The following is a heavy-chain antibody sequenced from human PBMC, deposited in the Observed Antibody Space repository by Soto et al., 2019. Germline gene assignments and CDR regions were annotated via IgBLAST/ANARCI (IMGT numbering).Heavy chain of an antibody. D-gene: IGHD1-26*01. V-gene: IGHV3-23*01. CDR3: ARRGSGSYYDY. CDR1: GFTFSSYA. Sequence: EVQLLESGGGLVQPGESLRLSCAASGFTFSSYAMRWVRQAPVKGLEWVSAMSGSGDSTYYADSVKGRFTISRDNSKNTLYLQRNSLRAEDTAVYYCARRGSGSYYDYWGQGTLVTVSS. CDR2: MSGSGDST. J-gene: IGHJ4*02.